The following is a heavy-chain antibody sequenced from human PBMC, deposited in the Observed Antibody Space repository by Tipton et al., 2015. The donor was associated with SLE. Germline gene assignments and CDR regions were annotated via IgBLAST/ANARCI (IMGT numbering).Heavy chain of an antibody. CDR1: GFTFSSYA. Sequence: LRLSCAASGFTFSSYAMSWVRQPPGKGLEWIGSIYYSGSTYYNPSLKSRVTISVDTSKNQFSLKLSSVTAADTAVYYCARAPFGSGYYDVDWYFDLWGRGTLVTVSP. J-gene: IGHJ2*01. V-gene: IGHV4-38-2*01. CDR2: IYYSGST. D-gene: IGHD3-22*01. CDR3: ARAPFGSGYYDVDWYFDL.